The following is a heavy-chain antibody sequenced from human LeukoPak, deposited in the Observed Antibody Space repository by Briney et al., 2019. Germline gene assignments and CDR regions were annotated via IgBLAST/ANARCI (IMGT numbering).Heavy chain of an antibody. CDR3: AELGITMIGGV. CDR1: GFTFSSYE. CDR2: ISSSGSTI. Sequence: GGSLRLSCAAYGFTFSSYEMNWVRQAPGKGLEWVSYISSSGSTIYYADSVKGRFTISRDNAKNSLYLQMNSLRAEDTAVYYCAELGITMIGGVWGKGTTVTISS. D-gene: IGHD3-10*02. V-gene: IGHV3-48*03. J-gene: IGHJ6*04.